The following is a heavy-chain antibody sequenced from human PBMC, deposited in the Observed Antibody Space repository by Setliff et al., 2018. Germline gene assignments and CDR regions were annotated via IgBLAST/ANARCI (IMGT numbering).Heavy chain of an antibody. CDR1: GFTFSSYW. V-gene: IGHV3-7*01. J-gene: IGHJ6*02. Sequence: GGSLRLSCAASGFTFSSYWMSWVRQAPGKGLEWVANIKQDGSEKYHADSVKGRFTISRDNAKNSLYLQMNSLRAEDTAVYYCARDHVYGSQYYYYYYGMDVWGQGTTVTVSS. D-gene: IGHD3-10*01. CDR2: IKQDGSEK. CDR3: ARDHVYGSQYYYYYYGMDV.